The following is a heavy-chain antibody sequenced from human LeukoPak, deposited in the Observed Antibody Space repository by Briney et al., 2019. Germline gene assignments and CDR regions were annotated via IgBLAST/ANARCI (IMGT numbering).Heavy chain of an antibody. CDR1: GGSLSGYY. Sequence: SETLSLTCAVYGGSLSGYYWSWIRQPPGKGLEWIGEINHSGSTNYNPSLKSRVTISVDTSKNQFSLKLSSVTAADTAVYYCARGSRGPYCSGGSCYPAGDFDYWGQGTLVTVSS. CDR2: INHSGST. J-gene: IGHJ4*02. D-gene: IGHD2-15*01. CDR3: ARGSRGPYCSGGSCYPAGDFDY. V-gene: IGHV4-34*01.